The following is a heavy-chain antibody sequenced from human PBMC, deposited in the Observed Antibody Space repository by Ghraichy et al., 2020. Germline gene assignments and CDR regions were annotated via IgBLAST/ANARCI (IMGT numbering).Heavy chain of an antibody. CDR1: GGSISSYY. D-gene: IGHD3-10*01. J-gene: IGHJ6*03. CDR3: ARGVKLLWFGELRGDYYYYMDV. CDR2: IYYSGST. V-gene: IGHV4-59*01. Sequence: SETLSLTCTVSGGSISSYYWSWIRQPPGKGLEWIGYIYYSGSTNYNPSLKSRVTISVDTSKNQFSLKLSSVTAADTAVYYCARGVKLLWFGELRGDYYYYMDVWGKGTTVTVSS.